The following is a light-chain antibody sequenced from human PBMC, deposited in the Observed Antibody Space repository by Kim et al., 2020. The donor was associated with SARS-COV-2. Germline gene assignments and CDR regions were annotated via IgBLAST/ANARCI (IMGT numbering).Light chain of an antibody. V-gene: IGKV1-5*01. CDR3: QQYDLYWT. J-gene: IGKJ1*01. CDR1: QSVGGW. CDR2: AAS. Sequence: SPSGGDRGTITCRASQSVGGWVAWYQRTPAKAPTVLISAASTLERGVPSRFSGSGSGTEFTLTISSLQADDFATYYCQQYDLYWTFGQGTKVDIK.